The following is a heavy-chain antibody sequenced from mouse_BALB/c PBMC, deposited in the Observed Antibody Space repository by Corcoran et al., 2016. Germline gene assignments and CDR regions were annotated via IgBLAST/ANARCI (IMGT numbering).Heavy chain of an antibody. V-gene: IGHV9-1*02. CDR3: ARGGYEGYYAMDY. J-gene: IGHJ4*01. D-gene: IGHD2-14*01. CDR2: INTYTGEP. CDR1: GYTFTNYG. Sequence: QIQLVQSGPELKKPGETVKSSCKASGYTFTNYGMNWVKQAPGQGLKWMGWINTYTGEPTYADDFKGRFAFSLETSASTAYLQINNLKNEDMATYFCARGGYEGYYAMDYWGQGTSVTVSS.